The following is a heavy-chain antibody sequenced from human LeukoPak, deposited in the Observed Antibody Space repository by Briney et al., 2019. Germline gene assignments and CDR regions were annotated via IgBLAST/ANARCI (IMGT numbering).Heavy chain of an antibody. V-gene: IGHV3-23*01. CDR3: AKDPNYDLDYMDV. D-gene: IGHD3-3*01. J-gene: IGHJ6*03. CDR2: ISGSGGSA. Sequence: GSLRLSCAASGFTFSSYAMSWVRQAPGKGLEWVSAISGSGGSAYYADSVKGRFTISRDNSKNTLYLQMNSLRAEDTAVYYCAKDPNYDLDYMDVWGKGTTVTVSS. CDR1: GFTFSSYA.